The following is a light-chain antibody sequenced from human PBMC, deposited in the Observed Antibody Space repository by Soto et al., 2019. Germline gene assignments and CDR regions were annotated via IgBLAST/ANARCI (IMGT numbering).Light chain of an antibody. CDR3: QQRNVWPPIT. Sequence: VLTQSQATLSLSLFDRAPLXCMASQSIHTSLAWYQQKPGQPPRLVVYDSTLRANGVPDRFGGSRSGTEFTLTINNLEPEDFAVYYCQQRNVWPPITFGQGTRLEI. J-gene: IGKJ5*01. V-gene: IGKV3-11*01. CDR2: DST. CDR1: QSIHTS.